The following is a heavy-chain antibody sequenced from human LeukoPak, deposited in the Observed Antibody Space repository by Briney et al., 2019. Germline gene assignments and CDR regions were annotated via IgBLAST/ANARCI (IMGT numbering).Heavy chain of an antibody. CDR2: IIPIFGTA. J-gene: IGHJ4*02. CDR1: GGTFSSYA. V-gene: IGHV1-69*13. D-gene: IGHD3-3*01. CDR3: ARDPEAQYYDFWSGYFDY. Sequence: SVKVSCKASGGTFSSYAISWVRQAPGLGLEWMGGIIPIFGTANYAQKFQGRVTITADESTSTAYMELSSLRSEDTAVYYCARDPEAQYYDFWSGYFDYWGQGTLVTVSS.